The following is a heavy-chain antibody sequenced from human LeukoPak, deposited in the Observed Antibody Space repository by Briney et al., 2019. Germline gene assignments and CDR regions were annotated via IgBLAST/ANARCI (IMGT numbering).Heavy chain of an antibody. CDR1: GGSISSSSYY. CDR2: IYYSGST. D-gene: IGHD3-10*01. CDR3: ARFGDHNHGGFDY. J-gene: IGHJ4*02. Sequence: PSETLSLTCTVSGGSISSSSYYWGWIRQPPGKGLEWIGSIYYSGSTYYNPSLKSRVTISVDTSKNQFSLKLSSVTAADTAVYYCARFGDHNHGGFDYWGQGTLVTVSS. V-gene: IGHV4-39*07.